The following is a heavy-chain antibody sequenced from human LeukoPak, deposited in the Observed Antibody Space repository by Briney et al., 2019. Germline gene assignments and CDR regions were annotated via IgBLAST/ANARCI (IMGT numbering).Heavy chain of an antibody. V-gene: IGHV1-18*01. J-gene: IGHJ4*02. Sequence: GASVKVSCKASGYTFTSYGISWVRQAPGQGLEWMGWISAYNGNTNYAQKLQGRVTMTTDTSTSIAYMELRSLRSDDTAVYYCARDLKGDDYGDYWGIQYFDYWGQGTLVTVPS. CDR2: ISAYNGNT. CDR1: GYTFTSYG. CDR3: ARDLKGDDYGDYWGIQYFDY. D-gene: IGHD4-17*01.